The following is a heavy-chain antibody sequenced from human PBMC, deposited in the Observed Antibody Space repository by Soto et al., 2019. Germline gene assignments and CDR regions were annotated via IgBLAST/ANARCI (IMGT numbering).Heavy chain of an antibody. CDR3: ASQYSYGYPFDY. V-gene: IGHV1-3*01. Sequence: ASVKVSCKASGYTFTSYAMHWVRQAPGQRLEWMGWINAGNGNTKYSQKFQGRVTITRDTSASTAYMELSSLRSEDTAVYYCASQYSYGYPFDYWGQGTLVTVSS. J-gene: IGHJ4*02. CDR2: INAGNGNT. CDR1: GYTFTSYA. D-gene: IGHD5-18*01.